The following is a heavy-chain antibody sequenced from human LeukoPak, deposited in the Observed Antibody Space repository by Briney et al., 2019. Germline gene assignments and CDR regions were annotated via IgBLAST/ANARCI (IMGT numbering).Heavy chain of an antibody. CDR3: TWVGPRYYFDY. Sequence: PGGSLRLSCAASGFTFNHAWMSWVRQAPGKGLEWVGRIKSKTNGGTTDYAAPVKGRFTISRDDSKNTLYLQINSLKIEDTAVYYCTWVGPRYYFDYWGQGTLVTVSS. CDR1: GFTFNHAW. CDR2: IKSKTNGGTT. J-gene: IGHJ4*02. D-gene: IGHD1-26*01. V-gene: IGHV3-15*01.